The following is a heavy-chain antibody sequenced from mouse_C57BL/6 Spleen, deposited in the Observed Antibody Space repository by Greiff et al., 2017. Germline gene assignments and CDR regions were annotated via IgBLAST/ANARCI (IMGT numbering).Heavy chain of an antibody. CDR2: IDPSDSET. CDR1: GYTFTSYW. J-gene: IGHJ2*01. D-gene: IGHD2-5*01. CDR3: ARPYSNYLYYFDY. Sequence: VQLQQPGAELVRPGSSVKLSCKASGYTFTSYWMHWVKQRPIQGLEWIGNIDPSDSETHYHQKFKDKATLTVDKSSSTAYMPLRRLTSEDSAVYYCARPYSNYLYYFDYWGQGTTLTVSS. V-gene: IGHV1-52*01.